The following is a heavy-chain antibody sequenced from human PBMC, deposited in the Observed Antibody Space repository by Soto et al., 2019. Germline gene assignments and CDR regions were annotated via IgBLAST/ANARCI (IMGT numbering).Heavy chain of an antibody. CDR3: AREDKHLKLRGWFGL. J-gene: IGHJ5*02. V-gene: IGHV4-31*03. Sequence: SETLSLTCSVSGASISSGGYYWNWIRQHPGKGLEWIGYISYGGTTYYNPSLKSRLSISMDTSKNQFSLSLTSVTAADTAVYFCAREDKHLKLRGWFGLWGQGTLVTVSS. D-gene: IGHD1-1*01. CDR2: ISYGGTT. CDR1: GASISSGGYY.